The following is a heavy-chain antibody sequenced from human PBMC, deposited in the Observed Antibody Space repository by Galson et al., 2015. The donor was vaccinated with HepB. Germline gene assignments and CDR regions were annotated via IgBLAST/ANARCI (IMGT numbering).Heavy chain of an antibody. V-gene: IGHV1-69*06. CDR3: ARAWGDYSKDYYGMDV. J-gene: IGHJ6*02. Sequence: SVKVSCKASGGTFSSYAISWVRQAPGQGLEWMGGIIPIFGTANYAQKFQGRVTITADKSTSTAYMELSSLRSEDTAVYYCARAWGDYSKDYYGMDVWGQGTTVTVSS. CDR1: GGTFSSYA. D-gene: IGHD4-11*01. CDR2: IIPIFGTA.